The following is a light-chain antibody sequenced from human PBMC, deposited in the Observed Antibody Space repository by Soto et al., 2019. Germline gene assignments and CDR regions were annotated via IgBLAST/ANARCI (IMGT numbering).Light chain of an antibody. V-gene: IGLV2-14*01. CDR3: SSYSISTAYL. J-gene: IGLJ1*01. CDR1: SSDVGGYDY. Sequence: QSALTQPASVSGSPGQSITISCTGTSSDVGGYDYVSWYQLHPGKAPKLMVFEVSNRPSGVSYRFSASKSGNTASLTISGLQAEDEADYFCSSYSISTAYLFGTGTKVT. CDR2: EVS.